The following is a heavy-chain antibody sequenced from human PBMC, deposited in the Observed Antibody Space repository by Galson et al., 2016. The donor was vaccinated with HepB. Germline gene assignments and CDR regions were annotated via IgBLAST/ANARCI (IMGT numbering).Heavy chain of an antibody. J-gene: IGHJ4*02. D-gene: IGHD3-22*01. CDR2: ISRTGEYT. CDR3: AKVAPPYDNSGYYYFDH. CDR1: GFTYDTYA. V-gene: IGHV3-23*01. Sequence: SLRLSCAASGFTYDTYALSWVRQAPGKGLEWVSSISRTGEYTYYADSVRGRFVISRDNSKNTLYLEVDSLRAEDAALYYCAKVAPPYDNSGYYYFDHWGQGTLGTVSS.